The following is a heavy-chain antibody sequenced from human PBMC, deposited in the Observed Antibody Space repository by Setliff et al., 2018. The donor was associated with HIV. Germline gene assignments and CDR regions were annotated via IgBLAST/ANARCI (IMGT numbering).Heavy chain of an antibody. V-gene: IGHV3-21*04. Sequence: GGSLRLSCAVSGFNFNNYNMNWVRQAPGKGLEWVSSISRDDRYMYYADSVKGRFTISRDNAKNSMYLQMNSLRAADTAVYYCARDWRHKAFDIWGLGTMVTVSS. CDR3: ARDWRHKAFDI. D-gene: IGHD2-21*01. CDR1: GFNFNNYN. CDR2: ISRDDRYM. J-gene: IGHJ3*02.